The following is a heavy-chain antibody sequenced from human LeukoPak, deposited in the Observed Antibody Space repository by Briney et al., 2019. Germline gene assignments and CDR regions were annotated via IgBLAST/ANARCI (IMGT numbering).Heavy chain of an antibody. CDR1: GFTFSSYV. CDR2: ISGGGGDT. V-gene: IGHV3-23*01. Sequence: GGSLRLSCAASGFTFSSYVMTWVRQAPGKGLEWVSGISGGGGDTYYADSAKGRFTISRDNSKDTLFLQLNSLTAADTAMYFCAKASVAIPQYCNSWGQGTLVTVSS. J-gene: IGHJ5*02. D-gene: IGHD2-2*02. CDR3: AKASVAIPQYCNS.